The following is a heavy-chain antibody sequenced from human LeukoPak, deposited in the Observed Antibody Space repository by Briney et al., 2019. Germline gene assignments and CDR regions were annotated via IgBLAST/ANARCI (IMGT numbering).Heavy chain of an antibody. Sequence: GGSLRLSCAASGFTFSSYAMSWVRQAPGKGLEWVSAISGSGGSTYYADSVKGRFTISRDNSKNTLYLQMNSLRAEDTAVYYCAKCTIFGVVIMDWSFDYWGQGTLVTVSS. CDR2: ISGSGGST. J-gene: IGHJ4*02. D-gene: IGHD3-3*01. CDR1: GFTFSSYA. CDR3: AKCTIFGVVIMDWSFDY. V-gene: IGHV3-23*01.